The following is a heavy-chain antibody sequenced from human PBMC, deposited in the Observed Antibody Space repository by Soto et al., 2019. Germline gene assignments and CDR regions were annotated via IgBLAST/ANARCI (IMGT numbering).Heavy chain of an antibody. CDR3: ARGPRGLDYYDSSGAKNWFDP. J-gene: IGHJ5*02. V-gene: IGHV1-69*13. D-gene: IGHD3-22*01. CDR1: GGTFSSYA. Sequence: ASVKVSCKASGGTFSSYAISWVRQAPGQGLEWMGGIIPIFGTANYAQKFQGRVTITADESTSTAYMELSGLRSEDTAVYYCARGPRGLDYYDSSGAKNWFDPWGQGTLVTVSS. CDR2: IIPIFGTA.